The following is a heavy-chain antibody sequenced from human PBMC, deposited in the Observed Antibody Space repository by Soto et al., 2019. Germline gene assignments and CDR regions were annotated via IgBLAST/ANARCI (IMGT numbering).Heavy chain of an antibody. V-gene: IGHV3-21*01. CDR3: AREAQQLVEIYYYYYGMDV. D-gene: IGHD6-13*01. CDR2: ISSSSSYI. J-gene: IGHJ6*02. CDR1: GFTFSSYS. Sequence: EVQLVESGGGLVKPWGSLRLSCAASGFTFSSYSMNWVRQAPGKGLEWVSSISSSSSYIYYADSVKGRFTISRDNAKNSLYLQMTSLRAEDTAVYYCAREAQQLVEIYYYYYGMDVGGQGTTVTVSS.